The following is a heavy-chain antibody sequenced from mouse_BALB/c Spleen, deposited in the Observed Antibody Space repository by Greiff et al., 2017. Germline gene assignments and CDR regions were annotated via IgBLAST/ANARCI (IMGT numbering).Heavy chain of an antibody. CDR3: TREAGSSPFDY. J-gene: IGHJ2*01. CDR1: GFTFSSYT. CDR2: ISSGGSYT. Sequence: EVQLQESGGGLVKPGGSLKLSCAASGFTFSSYTMSWVRQTPEKRLEWVATISSGGSYTYYPDSVKGRFTISRDNAKNTLYLQMSSLKSEDTAMYYCTREAGSSPFDYWGQGTTLTVSS. V-gene: IGHV5-6-4*01. D-gene: IGHD1-1*01.